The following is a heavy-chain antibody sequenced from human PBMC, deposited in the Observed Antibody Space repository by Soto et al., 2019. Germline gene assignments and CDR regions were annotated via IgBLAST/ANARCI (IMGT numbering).Heavy chain of an antibody. V-gene: IGHV3-23*01. J-gene: IGHJ6*02. D-gene: IGHD3-3*01. CDR3: ARGHFGVTMDV. CDR1: EFTFSSYS. Sequence: EVQLLESGGGLVQPGGSLILACASSEFTFSSYSMIWVRQAPGKGLEGVSGVNGGGDITYYAESVKGRFTISRDNSKNTLYLQMNSLRAEDTAVFYCARGHFGVTMDVWGQGTTVTVSS. CDR2: VNGGGDIT.